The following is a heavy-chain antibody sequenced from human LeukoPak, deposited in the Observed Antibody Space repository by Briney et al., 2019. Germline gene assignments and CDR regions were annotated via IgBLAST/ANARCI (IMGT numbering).Heavy chain of an antibody. CDR2: IYPGNSET. Sequence: GESLKISCEGSGFTFAMYWIGWVRQMPGKGLECMGIIYPGNSETRYSPSFQGHVTISVDKSLRVTYLQWSSLEASDSAVYYCVLRASSGGSGDWFDPWGQGTLVTVSS. D-gene: IGHD6-25*01. CDR1: GFTFAMYW. J-gene: IGHJ5*02. CDR3: VLRASSGGSGDWFDP. V-gene: IGHV5-51*01.